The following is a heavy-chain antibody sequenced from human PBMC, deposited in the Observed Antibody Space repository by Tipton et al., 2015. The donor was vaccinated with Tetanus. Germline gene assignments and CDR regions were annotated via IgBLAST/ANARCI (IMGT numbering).Heavy chain of an antibody. CDR3: ARSADNWFDP. V-gene: IGHV4-39*01. Sequence: LRLSCTVSGASISDKKYYWDWIRQAPGKGLEWIANVYYNGNTLENPSLKGRVTLSLDNSKNQFSLKLTSVTAADTAVYFCARSADNWFDPWGQGTLVTVSS. CDR1: GASISDKKYY. J-gene: IGHJ5*02. CDR2: VYYNGNT.